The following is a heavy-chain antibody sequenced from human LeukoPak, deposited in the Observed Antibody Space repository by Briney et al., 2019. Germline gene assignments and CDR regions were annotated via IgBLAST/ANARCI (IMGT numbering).Heavy chain of an antibody. D-gene: IGHD5-18*01. Sequence: SETLSLTCTVSGGSISSSSYYWGWIRQPPGKGLEWIGEINHSGSTNYNPSLKSRVTISVDTSKNQFSLKLSSVTAADTAVYYCARDRYSYGYSYFDYWGQGTLVTVSS. CDR3: ARDRYSYGYSYFDY. V-gene: IGHV4-39*07. CDR1: GGSISSSSYY. J-gene: IGHJ4*02. CDR2: INHSGST.